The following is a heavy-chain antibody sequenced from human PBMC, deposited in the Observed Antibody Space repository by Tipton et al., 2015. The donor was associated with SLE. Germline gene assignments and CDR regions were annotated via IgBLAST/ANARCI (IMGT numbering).Heavy chain of an antibody. J-gene: IGHJ4*02. CDR2: IYYSGST. Sequence: PGLVKPSETLSLTCTVSGGSISSYYWSWIRQPPGKGLEWIGYIYYSGSTNYNPSLKSRVTISVDTSKNQFSLKLSSVTAADTAVYYCARVGSSGYLFDYWGQGTLVTVSS. V-gene: IGHV4-59*01. CDR1: GGSISSYY. CDR3: ARVGSSGYLFDY. D-gene: IGHD3-22*01.